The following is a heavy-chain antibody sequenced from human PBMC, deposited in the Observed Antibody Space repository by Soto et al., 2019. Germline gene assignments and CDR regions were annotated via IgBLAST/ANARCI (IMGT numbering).Heavy chain of an antibody. V-gene: IGHV4-59*01. CDR2: IFNRGNA. CDR1: GGSIRNVY. Sequence: SETLSLTCTVSGGSIRNVYWSWIRQAPGKGLEWIGFIFNRGNAKYNPSLKSRVTISVDTSKNKFSLSLESVTAADTAVYVCARAHAPTLPFDYWGQGTLVTVSS. CDR3: ARAHAPTLPFDY. D-gene: IGHD2-15*01. J-gene: IGHJ4*01.